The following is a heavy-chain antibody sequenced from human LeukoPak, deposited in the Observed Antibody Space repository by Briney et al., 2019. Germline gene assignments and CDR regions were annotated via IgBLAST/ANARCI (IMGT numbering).Heavy chain of an antibody. V-gene: IGHV4-4*07. Sequence: PSETLSLTCTVSGGFINSYYWSWIRQPAGKGLEWIGRVYTSGITNYNPSLKSRITMSVDTSKNQLSLKLTSVTAADTAVYYCARHSGFDRGYYYYMDVWGKGTTVTVSS. D-gene: IGHD3-9*01. CDR1: GGFINSYY. CDR2: VYTSGIT. CDR3: ARHSGFDRGYYYYMDV. J-gene: IGHJ6*03.